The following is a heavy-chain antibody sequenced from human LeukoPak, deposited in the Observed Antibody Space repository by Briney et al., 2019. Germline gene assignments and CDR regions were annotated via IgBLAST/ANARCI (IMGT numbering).Heavy chain of an antibody. CDR1: GGSISPYY. D-gene: IGHD5-18*01. V-gene: IGHV4-59*12. J-gene: IGHJ5*02. CDR2: IYYSGST. Sequence: SETLSLTCTVSGGSISPYYWSWIRQPPGKGLEWIGYIYYSGSTNYNPSLKSRVTISVDTSKNQFSLKLSSVTAADTAVYYCARLCQLWLRRRFDPWGQGTLVTVSS. CDR3: ARLCQLWLRRRFDP.